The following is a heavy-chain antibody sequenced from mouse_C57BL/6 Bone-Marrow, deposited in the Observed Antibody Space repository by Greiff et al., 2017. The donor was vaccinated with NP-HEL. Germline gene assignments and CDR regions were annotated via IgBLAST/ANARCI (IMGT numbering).Heavy chain of an antibody. CDR1: GYTFTSYW. V-gene: IGHV1-69*01. CDR2: IDPSDSYT. Sequence: QVHVKQPGAELVMPGASVKLSCKASGYTFTSYWMHWVKQRPGQGLEWIGEIDPSDSYTNYNQKFKGKSTLTVDTSSSTAYMQLSSLTSEDSAVYYCARSGFYAGAMDYWGQGTSVTVSS. CDR3: ARSGFYAGAMDY. D-gene: IGHD2-3*01. J-gene: IGHJ4*01.